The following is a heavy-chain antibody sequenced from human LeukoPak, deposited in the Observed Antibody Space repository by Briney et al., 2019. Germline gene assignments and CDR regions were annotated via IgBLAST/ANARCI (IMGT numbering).Heavy chain of an antibody. CDR1: GFTFSSYW. CDR2: IKQDGSEK. Sequence: GSLRLSCAASGFTFSSYWMSWVRQAPGKGLEWVANIKQDGSEKYYVDSVKGRFTISRDNAKNSLYLQMNSLRAEDTAVYYCAGEEDYYDSSGYYYEGWGQGTLVTVSS. D-gene: IGHD3-22*01. J-gene: IGHJ4*02. CDR3: AGEEDYYDSSGYYYEG. V-gene: IGHV3-7*01.